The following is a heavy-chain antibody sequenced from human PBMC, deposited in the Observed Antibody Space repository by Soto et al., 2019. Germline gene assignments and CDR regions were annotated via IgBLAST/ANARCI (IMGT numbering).Heavy chain of an antibody. Sequence: GGSLRLSCAASGFTFSSYGMHWVRQAPGKGLEWVAVISYDGSNKYYADSVKGRFTISRDNAKKSLYLQMNSLRAEDTALYYCARDRDMIMRYFDWYSDYWGQGTLVTVSS. J-gene: IGHJ4*02. D-gene: IGHD3-9*01. V-gene: IGHV3-30*03. CDR2: ISYDGSNK. CDR1: GFTFSSYG. CDR3: ARDRDMIMRYFDWYSDY.